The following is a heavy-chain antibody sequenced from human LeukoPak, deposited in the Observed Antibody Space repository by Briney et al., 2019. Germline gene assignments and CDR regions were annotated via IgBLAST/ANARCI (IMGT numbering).Heavy chain of an antibody. V-gene: IGHV3-49*03. D-gene: IGHD2-2*01. Sequence: GGSLRLSCTSSGFTLTEYAMSWFRQAPGKGLEWIGFIRGKAYGATTQYAASVEGRFSISRDDSTGIGYLQMNSLKTEDTAVYYCTRDTRGGGSPAGPLWGQGTLVTVSS. CDR3: TRDTRGGGSPAGPL. CDR2: IRGKAYGATT. J-gene: IGHJ4*02. CDR1: GFTLTEYA.